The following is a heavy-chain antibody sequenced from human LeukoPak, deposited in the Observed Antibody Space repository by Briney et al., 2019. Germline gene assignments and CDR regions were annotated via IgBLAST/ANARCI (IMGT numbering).Heavy chain of an antibody. J-gene: IGHJ6*03. CDR1: GGSFSGYY. V-gene: IGHV4-34*01. CDR2: INHSGST. Sequence: PSETLSLTCAVYGGSFSGYYWSWIRQPPGKGLEWIGEINHSGSTNYNPSLKSRVTISVDTSKNQFSLKLSSVTAADTAVYYCARLPYYMDVWGKGTTVTVSS. CDR3: ARLPYYMDV.